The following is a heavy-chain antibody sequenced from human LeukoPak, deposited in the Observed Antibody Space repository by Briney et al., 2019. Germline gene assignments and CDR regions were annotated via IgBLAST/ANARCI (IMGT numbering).Heavy chain of an antibody. CDR3: ARGSSGSGDAFDI. Sequence: GGSLRLSCAASGFTFSSYDMHWVRRATGKGLEWVSAIGTAGDTYYPGSVKGRFTISRENAQNSLYLQMNSLRAGDTAVYYCARGSSGSGDAFDIWGQGTMVSVSS. D-gene: IGHD6-19*01. J-gene: IGHJ3*02. V-gene: IGHV3-13*01. CDR2: IGTAGDT. CDR1: GFTFSSYD.